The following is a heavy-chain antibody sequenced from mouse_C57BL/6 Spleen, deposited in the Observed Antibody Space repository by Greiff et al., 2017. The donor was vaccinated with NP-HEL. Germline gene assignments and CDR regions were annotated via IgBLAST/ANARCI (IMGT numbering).Heavy chain of an antibody. V-gene: IGHV10-1*01. J-gene: IGHJ1*03. CDR1: GFSFNTYA. Sequence: EVQLVESGGGLVQPKGSLKLSCAASGFSFNTYAMNWVRQAPGKGLEWVARIRSKSNNYATYYADSVKDRFTISRDDSESMLYLQMNNLKTEDTAMYYCVRQGGNGYFDVWGTGTTVTVSS. CDR3: VRQGGNGYFDV. D-gene: IGHD1-1*02. CDR2: IRSKSNNYAT.